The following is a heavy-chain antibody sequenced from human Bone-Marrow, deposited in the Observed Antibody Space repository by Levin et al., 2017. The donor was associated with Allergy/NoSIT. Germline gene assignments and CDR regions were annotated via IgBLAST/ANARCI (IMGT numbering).Heavy chain of an antibody. J-gene: IGHJ4*02. Sequence: QTGGSLRLSCAGSGFSVSIYGITWVRQAPGKGLQWVSGMTGSDGSTHYADSVKGRFIVSRDNTKNTVHLQMNSLRAEDTAVDYCVRWNGYGDVWGQGILVTVSS. CDR2: MTGSDGST. CDR1: GFSVSIYG. CDR3: VRWNGYGDV. D-gene: IGHD4-17*01. V-gene: IGHV3-23*01.